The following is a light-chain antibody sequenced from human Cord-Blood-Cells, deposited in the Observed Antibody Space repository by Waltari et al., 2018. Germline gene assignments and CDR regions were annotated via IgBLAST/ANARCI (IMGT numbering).Light chain of an antibody. Sequence: SHELTQPPSVSVSPGQTASITCSGDKLGDKYACWYQQKPGQSPVLVIYQDSKWPSGSPERFSGSNSGNTATLTISGTQAMDEADYYCQAWDSSSVVFGGGTKLTVL. J-gene: IGLJ2*01. CDR3: QAWDSSSVV. CDR2: QDS. V-gene: IGLV3-1*01. CDR1: KLGDKY.